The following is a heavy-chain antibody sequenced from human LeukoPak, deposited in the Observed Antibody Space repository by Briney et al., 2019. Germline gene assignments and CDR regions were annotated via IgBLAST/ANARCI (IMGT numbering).Heavy chain of an antibody. V-gene: IGHV3-21*01. CDR2: ISSSSSYI. CDR3: ARDLSLRSEENLDY. J-gene: IGHJ4*02. D-gene: IGHD2-2*01. Sequence: GGSLRLSCAASGFTFSSYSMNWVRQAPGKGLEWVSSISSSSSYIYYADSVKGRFTISRDNAKNSLYLQMNSLRAEDTAVYYCARDLSLRSEENLDYWGQGTLVTVSS. CDR1: GFTFSSYS.